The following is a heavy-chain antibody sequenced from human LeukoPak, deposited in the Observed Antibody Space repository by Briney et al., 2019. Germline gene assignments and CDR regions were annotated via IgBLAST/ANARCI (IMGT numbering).Heavy chain of an antibody. D-gene: IGHD3-3*01. Sequence: GGSLRLSCAASGFTFSKYGLSWVRQAPGQGLDWVSGITGSGGSTYYADSVKGRFTISRDNSKNTLYLQMNSLRAEDTAIYYCARDERLLSFLKWGQGTLVTVSS. J-gene: IGHJ4*02. CDR1: GFTFSKYG. V-gene: IGHV3-23*01. CDR3: ARDERLLSFLK. CDR2: ITGSGGST.